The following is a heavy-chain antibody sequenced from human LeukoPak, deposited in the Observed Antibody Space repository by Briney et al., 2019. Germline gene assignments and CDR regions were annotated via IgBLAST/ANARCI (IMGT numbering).Heavy chain of an antibody. CDR3: ARGGDYYDSSGYQIIDY. CDR1: GYTFTGYY. CDR2: INPNSGGT. Sequence: ASVKVSCKASGYTFTGYYMHWARQAPGQGLEWMGWINPNSGGTNYAQKFQGRVTMTRDTSISTAYMELSRLRSDDTAVYYSARGGDYYDSSGYQIIDYWGQGTLVTVSS. J-gene: IGHJ4*02. V-gene: IGHV1-2*02. D-gene: IGHD3-22*01.